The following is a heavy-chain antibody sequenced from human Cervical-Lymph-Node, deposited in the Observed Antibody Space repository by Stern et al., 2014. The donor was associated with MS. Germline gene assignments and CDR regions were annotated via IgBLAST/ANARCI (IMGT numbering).Heavy chain of an antibody. D-gene: IGHD2-8*01. CDR3: ARDKMHAFDY. V-gene: IGHV1-18*01. J-gene: IGHJ4*02. Sequence: VQLLESGTGVKKPGASVLVSCKASGYTFTTYGITWVRQAPGQGLEWMGWISADSGNTKYAQKFQDRVTMTRDTTTGTAYMEVRSLRSEDTAVYYCARDKMHAFDYWGQGTQVTVPS. CDR1: GYTFTTYG. CDR2: ISADSGNT.